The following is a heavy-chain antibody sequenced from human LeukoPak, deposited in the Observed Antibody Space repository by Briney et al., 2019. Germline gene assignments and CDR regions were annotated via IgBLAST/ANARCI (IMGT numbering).Heavy chain of an antibody. V-gene: IGHV1-18*01. Sequence: ASVKVSCKTSGYTLTTYGISWVRQAPGQGLEWMGWISIYNGNTTYAQKLQGRVTMTTDTSTTTAYMELRSLRSDDTAVYYCARVVYYYDSSGYYSGYYYYMDVWGKGTTVTISS. J-gene: IGHJ6*03. CDR1: GYTLTTYG. CDR3: ARVVYYYDSSGYYSGYYYYMDV. CDR2: ISIYNGNT. D-gene: IGHD3-22*01.